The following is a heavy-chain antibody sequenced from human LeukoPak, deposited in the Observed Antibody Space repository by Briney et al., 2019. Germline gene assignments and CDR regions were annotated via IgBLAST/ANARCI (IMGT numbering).Heavy chain of an antibody. CDR3: ASSYFDNSLHAYDI. CDR2: IKQDGSAT. Sequence: GGSQRLSCAASGFTFSRYSMSWVRQAPGKGLEWVANIKQDGSATYYVDSVKGRFTISGDNTKNSLFLHMSSLRAEDTAVYFCASSYFDNSLHAYDIWGQGTLVTVSS. CDR1: GFTFSRYS. J-gene: IGHJ4*02. V-gene: IGHV3-7*01. D-gene: IGHD3-22*01.